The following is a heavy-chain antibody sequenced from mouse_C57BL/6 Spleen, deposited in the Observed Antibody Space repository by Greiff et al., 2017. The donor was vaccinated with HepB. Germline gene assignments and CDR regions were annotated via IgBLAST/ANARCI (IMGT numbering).Heavy chain of an antibody. CDR3: ARALYDYYAMDY. J-gene: IGHJ4*01. V-gene: IGHV1-82*01. D-gene: IGHD2-3*01. CDR1: GYAFSSSW. Sequence: VKLVESGPELVKPGASVKISCKASGYAFSSSWMNWVKQRPGKGLEWIGRIYPGDGDTNYNGKFKGKATLTADKSSSTAYMQLSSLTSEDSAVYFCARALYDYYAMDYWGQGTSVTVSS. CDR2: IYPGDGDT.